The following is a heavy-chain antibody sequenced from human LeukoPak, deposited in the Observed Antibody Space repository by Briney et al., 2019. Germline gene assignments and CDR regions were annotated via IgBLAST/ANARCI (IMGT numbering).Heavy chain of an antibody. CDR2: IYYSGST. CDR1: GGSISNYY. J-gene: IGHJ4*02. CDR3: ARHEKSSGWYYDY. D-gene: IGHD6-19*01. V-gene: IGHV4-59*08. Sequence: SETLSLTCTVSGGSISNYYWSWIRQPPGKGLEWIGYIYYSGSTNYNPSLKSRVTISVDTSKNQFSLKLSFVTAADTAVYYCARHEKSSGWYYDYWGREPWSPSPQ.